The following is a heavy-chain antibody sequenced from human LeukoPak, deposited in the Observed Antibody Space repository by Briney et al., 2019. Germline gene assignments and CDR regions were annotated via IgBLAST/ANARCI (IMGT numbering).Heavy chain of an antibody. CDR2: ISGSGGSI. Sequence: GGSLRLSCAASRFTFSDFAMSWVRQAPGKGLEWVSGISGSGGSIYYTDSVKGRFTISRDNSKNTLFLQMNNLRVEDMAVFYCAKDWNWAIDYWGQGTLVTVSS. V-gene: IGHV3-23*01. CDR3: AKDWNWAIDY. CDR1: RFTFSDFA. J-gene: IGHJ4*02. D-gene: IGHD1-7*01.